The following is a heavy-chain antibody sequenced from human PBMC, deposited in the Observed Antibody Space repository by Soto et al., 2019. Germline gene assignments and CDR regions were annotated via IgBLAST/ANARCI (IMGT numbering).Heavy chain of an antibody. CDR2: IYYSGST. D-gene: IGHD1-26*01. V-gene: IGHV4-39*01. Sequence: ASETLSLTCTVSGGSISSSIYYWGWIRQPPGKGLEWIGSIYYSGSTYYNPSLKSRVTISVYTSKNQFSLKLSSVTAADTAVYYCARTVGANFDYWGQGSLVTVST. CDR1: GGSISSSIYY. J-gene: IGHJ4*02. CDR3: ARTVGANFDY.